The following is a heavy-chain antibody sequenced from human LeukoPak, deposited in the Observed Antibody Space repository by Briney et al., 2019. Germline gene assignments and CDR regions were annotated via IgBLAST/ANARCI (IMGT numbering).Heavy chain of an antibody. CDR2: ISGHNGNT. CDR3: VLGDILTGYWAEYFAY. Sequence: GASVKVSCKASGYTFTGYYMHWVRQAPGQGLEWMGWISGHNGNTNYAHKFQGRVSMTTDTPTRTAYMELKSLRSDDTAVYYCVLGDILTGYWAEYFAYWGQGTLVTVSS. J-gene: IGHJ4*02. V-gene: IGHV1-18*04. D-gene: IGHD3-9*01. CDR1: GYTFTGYY.